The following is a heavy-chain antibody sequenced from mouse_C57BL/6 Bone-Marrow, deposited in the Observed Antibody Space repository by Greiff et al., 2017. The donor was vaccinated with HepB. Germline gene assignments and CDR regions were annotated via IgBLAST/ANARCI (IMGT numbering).Heavy chain of an antibody. CDR2: IWSGGST. D-gene: IGHD1-1*01. J-gene: IGHJ3*01. V-gene: IGHV2-2*01. Sequence: QVQLQQSGPGLVQPSQSLSITCTVSGFSLTSYGVHWVRQSPGKGLEWLGVIWSGGSTDYNAAFISNLILSKDNSKSQVFFKMNSLQADDTAIYYGARGYGSSYWFAYWGQGTLVTVSA. CDR1: GFSLTSYG. CDR3: ARGYGSSYWFAY.